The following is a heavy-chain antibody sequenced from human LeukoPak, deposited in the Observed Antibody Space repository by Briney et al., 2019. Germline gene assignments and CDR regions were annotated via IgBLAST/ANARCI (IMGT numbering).Heavy chain of an antibody. CDR3: AREQDCSSTSCYAGFDP. CDR1: GFTFSSYG. CDR2: ISYDGSNK. V-gene: IGHV3-30*03. Sequence: GRSLRLSCAASGFTFSSYGMHWVRQAPGKGLEWVAVISYDGSNKYYADSVKGRFTISRDNSKNTLYLQMNSLRAKDTAVYYCAREQDCSSTSCYAGFDPWGQGTLVTVSS. J-gene: IGHJ5*02. D-gene: IGHD2-2*01.